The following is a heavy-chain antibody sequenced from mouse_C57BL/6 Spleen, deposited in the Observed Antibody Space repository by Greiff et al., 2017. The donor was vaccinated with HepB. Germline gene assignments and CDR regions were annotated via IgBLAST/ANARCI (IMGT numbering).Heavy chain of an antibody. CDR1: GYAFSSSW. V-gene: IGHV1-82*01. D-gene: IGHD1-1*01. CDR2: IYPGDGDT. Sequence: QVQLQQSGPELVKPGASVKISCKASGYAFSSSWMNWVKQRPGKGLEWIGRIYPGDGDTNYNGKFKGKATLTADKSSSTAYMQLSSLTSEDSAVYFCMGGSSNAWFAYWGQGTLVTVSA. CDR3: MGGSSNAWFAY. J-gene: IGHJ3*01.